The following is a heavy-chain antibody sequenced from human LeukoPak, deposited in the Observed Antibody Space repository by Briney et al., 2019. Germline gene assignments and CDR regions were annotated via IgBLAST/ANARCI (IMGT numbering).Heavy chain of an antibody. CDR1: GFTFSTAG. J-gene: IGHJ4*02. CDR3: AKDPISGSLDN. V-gene: IGHV3-30*02. CDR2: IRHDGRNK. Sequence: GGSLRLSYTPSGFTFSTAGMHWVRQAPGKGLEWVALIRHDGRNKNYAESVEGLFTITRDNSKSTLYLPMNGLRPDDTSVYYCAKDPISGSLDNWGQGTLVTVSS. D-gene: IGHD1-26*01.